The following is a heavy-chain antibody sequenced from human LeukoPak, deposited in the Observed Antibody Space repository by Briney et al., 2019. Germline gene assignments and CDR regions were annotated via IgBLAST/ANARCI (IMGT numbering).Heavy chain of an antibody. V-gene: IGHV3-23*01. CDR2: ISGSGGST. CDR1: GFTVSSNY. Sequence: QPGESLRLSCAASGFTVSSNYMSWVRQAPGKVLEWVSAISGSGGSTYYADSVKGRFTISRDNSKNTLYLQMNSLRAEDTAVYYCAKNGLERRWRGSDYYMDVWGKGTTVTVSS. CDR3: AKNGLERRWRGSDYYMDV. J-gene: IGHJ6*03. D-gene: IGHD1-1*01.